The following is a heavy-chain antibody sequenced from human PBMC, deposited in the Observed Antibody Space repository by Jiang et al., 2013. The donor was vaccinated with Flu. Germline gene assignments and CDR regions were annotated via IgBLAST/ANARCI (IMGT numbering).Heavy chain of an antibody. J-gene: IGHJ4*02. Sequence: GAEVKKPGESLKISCRGSGYSFPNYWIGWVRQVPGKGLEWMGIIYPGDSDTRYNPSFQGQVTISADKSISTAYLQWSSLKASDTAMYYCGRHNGGYFDGFDDYWGQGTLVTVSS. CDR3: GRHNGGYFDGFDDY. CDR1: GYSFPNYW. D-gene: IGHD3-9*01. V-gene: IGHV5-51*01. CDR2: IYPGDSDT.